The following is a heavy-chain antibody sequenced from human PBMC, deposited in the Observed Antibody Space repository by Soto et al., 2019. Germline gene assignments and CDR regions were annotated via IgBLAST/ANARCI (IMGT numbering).Heavy chain of an antibody. CDR3: ARPVFRGTYYYYAMDV. D-gene: IGHD3-10*01. CDR1: GYSFTSYW. V-gene: IGHV5-51*01. CDR2: IYPGDSDT. J-gene: IGHJ6*02. Sequence: GESLKISCKGSGYSFTSYWIGWVRQMPGKGLEWMGIIYPGDSDTRYSPSFQGQVTISADKSISTAYLQWSSLKASDTAMYYCARPVFRGTYYYYAMDVWGQGTTVTAP.